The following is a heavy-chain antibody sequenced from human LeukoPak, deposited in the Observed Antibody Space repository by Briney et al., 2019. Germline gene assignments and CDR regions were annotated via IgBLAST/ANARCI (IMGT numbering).Heavy chain of an antibody. CDR1: GGSISSYY. CDR3: ASTPYGSAWYNWFDP. CDR2: IYYSGST. V-gene: IGHV4-59*08. D-gene: IGHD4-17*01. Sequence: SETLSLTCTVSGGSISSYYWSWIRQPPGKGLEWIGYIYYSGSTNYNPSLKSRVTISVDTSKNQFSLKLSSVTAADTAVYYCASTPYGSAWYNWFDPWGQGTLVTVSS. J-gene: IGHJ5*02.